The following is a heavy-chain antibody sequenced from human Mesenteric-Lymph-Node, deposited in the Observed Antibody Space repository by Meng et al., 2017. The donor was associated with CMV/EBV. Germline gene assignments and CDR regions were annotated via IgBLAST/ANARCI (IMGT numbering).Heavy chain of an antibody. J-gene: IGHJ4*02. CDR2: IKSDGSST. CDR1: GFTLSSYW. V-gene: IGHV3-74*01. D-gene: IGHD7-27*01. CDR3: TKDAPDKWGSFS. Sequence: GESLKISCAASGFTLSSYWMHWVRQAPGKGLMWVSRIKSDGSSTNYADSVKGRFTISRDNSKNTLSLQMNSLRSQDTAVYYCTKDAPDKWGSFSWGQGTLVTVSS.